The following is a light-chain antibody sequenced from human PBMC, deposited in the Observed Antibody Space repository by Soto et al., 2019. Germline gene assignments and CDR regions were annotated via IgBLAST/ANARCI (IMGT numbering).Light chain of an antibody. CDR2: KAS. CDR1: QSISSW. V-gene: IGKV1-5*03. Sequence: DIQMTQSPSTLSSSLGDRVTITCRASQSISSWLAWYQQKPGKAPKLLIYKASSLESGVPSRFSGSGSGTEFTLTISSLQTDDFATYYCQQLSRYTLTFGGGTKVDNK. J-gene: IGKJ4*01. CDR3: QQLSRYTLT.